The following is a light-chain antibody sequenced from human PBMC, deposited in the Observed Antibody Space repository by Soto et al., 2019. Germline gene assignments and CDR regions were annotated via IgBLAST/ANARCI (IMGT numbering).Light chain of an antibody. CDR1: QSVSSN. CDR2: DAS. CDR3: QQRSNWPPT. V-gene: IGKV3-11*01. J-gene: IGKJ5*01. Sequence: IGRTQSPATLSVSPGERATLSCRASQSVSSNLAWYQQKPGQAPRLLIYDASNRATGIPARFSGSGSGTDFTLTISSLEPEDFAVYYCQQRSNWPPTFGQGTRLEIK.